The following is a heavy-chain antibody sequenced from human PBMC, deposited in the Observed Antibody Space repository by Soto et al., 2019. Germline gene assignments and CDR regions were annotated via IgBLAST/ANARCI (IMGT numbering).Heavy chain of an antibody. CDR1: GFTFSSYG. D-gene: IGHD3-22*01. J-gene: IGHJ4*02. CDR2: ISYDGSNK. CDR3: AKDFYYDSSGNGFDY. V-gene: IGHV3-30*18. Sequence: ALRLSCAASGFTFSSYGMHWVRQAPGKGLEWVAVISYDGSNKYYADSVKGRFTISRDNSKNTLYLQMNSLRAEDTAVYYCAKDFYYDSSGNGFDYWGQGTLVTVSS.